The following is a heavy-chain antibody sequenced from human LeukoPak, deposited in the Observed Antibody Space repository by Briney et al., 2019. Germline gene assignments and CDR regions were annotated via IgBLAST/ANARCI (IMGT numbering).Heavy chain of an antibody. Sequence: GGSLRLSCVASGFIFSNHWVTWDRQAPGKGLEWVANIKQDGSDKYYVDSVKGRFTISRDNAKNSLYLQMNSLRVDDTALYYCVREIYSDSGSYYGDYWGQGTLVTVSS. V-gene: IGHV3-7*01. J-gene: IGHJ4*02. D-gene: IGHD3-10*01. CDR1: GFIFSNHW. CDR2: IKQDGSDK. CDR3: VREIYSDSGSYYGDY.